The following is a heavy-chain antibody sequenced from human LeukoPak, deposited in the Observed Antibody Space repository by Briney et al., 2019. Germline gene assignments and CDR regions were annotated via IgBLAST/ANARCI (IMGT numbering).Heavy chain of an antibody. J-gene: IGHJ3*02. CDR3: ASHERDASLDHALDI. D-gene: IGHD5-24*01. V-gene: IGHV4-34*01. CDR2: INHSGST. Sequence: PSETLSLTCAVYGDSFSDYYWSWIRQPPGKGLEWIGEINHSGSTNYNPSLKSRVTISVDTSKNQFSLKLSSVTAADTAVYYCASHERDASLDHALDIWGQGTMVTVSS. CDR1: GDSFSDYY.